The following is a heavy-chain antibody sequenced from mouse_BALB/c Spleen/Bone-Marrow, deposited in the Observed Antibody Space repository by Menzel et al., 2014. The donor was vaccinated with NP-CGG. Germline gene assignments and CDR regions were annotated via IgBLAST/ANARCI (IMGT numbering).Heavy chain of an antibody. CDR2: LNPESSTI. Sequence: EVKLLESGGGLVQPGGSLKLSCAASGFDFRRYWMSWVRQAPGKGLEWIGELNPESSTINYTPSLKDKFIISRDNAKNTLYLQMSKVRSEDTALYYCARLGYYGYFVDWGQGTTLTVSS. V-gene: IGHV4-1*02. CDR1: GFDFRRYW. J-gene: IGHJ2*01. CDR3: ARLGYYGYFVD. D-gene: IGHD2-3*01.